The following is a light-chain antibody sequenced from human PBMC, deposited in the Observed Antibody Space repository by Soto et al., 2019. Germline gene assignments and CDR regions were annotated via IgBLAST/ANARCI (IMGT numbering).Light chain of an antibody. Sequence: IQLTQSPSSLSASVGDRVTITCRSSQGISSYLAWYQQKPGKAPKLLIYAASTLQSGVPSRFSGSGSGTDFTLIISSLQPEDFATCYCQQLNSYPLTFGGGTKVEIK. CDR3: QQLNSYPLT. CDR1: QGISSY. J-gene: IGKJ4*01. CDR2: AAS. V-gene: IGKV1-9*01.